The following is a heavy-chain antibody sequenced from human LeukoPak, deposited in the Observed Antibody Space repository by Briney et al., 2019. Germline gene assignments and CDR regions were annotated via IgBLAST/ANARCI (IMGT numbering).Heavy chain of an antibody. CDR1: GFTFTNYA. J-gene: IGHJ4*02. Sequence: ASVKVSCKASGFTFTNYAIQWVRQAPGQRLEWMGWINAGNGKTKYSQKFQGRVTLTTDTSTSTAYMELRSLRSDDTAVYYCARDLGAVGTLSFFDYWGQGTLVTVSS. D-gene: IGHD6-13*01. V-gene: IGHV1-3*01. CDR2: INAGNGKT. CDR3: ARDLGAVGTLSFFDY.